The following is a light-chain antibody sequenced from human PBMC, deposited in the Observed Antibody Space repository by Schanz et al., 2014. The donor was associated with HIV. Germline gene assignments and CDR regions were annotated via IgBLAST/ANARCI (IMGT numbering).Light chain of an antibody. CDR3: QQYNNWPGT. CDR2: GTS. J-gene: IGKJ1*01. CDR1: QSVSNSY. V-gene: IGKV3D-15*01. Sequence: EVVMTQSPATLSVSPGERATLSCRPTQSVSNSYLAWYQQRPGQAPRLLLYGTSSRATGIPDRFSGSGSGTECNLTVSSLQSDDFAIYYGQQYNNWPGTFGQGTKVEIK.